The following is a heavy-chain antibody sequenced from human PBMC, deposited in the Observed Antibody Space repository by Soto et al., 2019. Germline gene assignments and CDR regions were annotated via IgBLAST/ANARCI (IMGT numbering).Heavy chain of an antibody. CDR1: GGSISSNKYH. D-gene: IGHD6-13*01. V-gene: IGHV4-39*02. Sequence: QLQLQESGPGLVKPSETLSLTCTVSGGSISSNKYHWGWIRQAPGKGLEWIGTIYYTGTTYYNPSLRSRVTLSVDTSKNHFSLKLSSVTAAETAVYYCARRGSSINWFDPWGQGTLVTVSS. CDR3: ARRGSSINWFDP. J-gene: IGHJ5*02. CDR2: IYYTGTT.